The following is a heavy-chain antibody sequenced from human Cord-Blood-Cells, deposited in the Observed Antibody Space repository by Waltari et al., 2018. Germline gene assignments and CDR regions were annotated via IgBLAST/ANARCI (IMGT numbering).Heavy chain of an antibody. Sequence: QVQLQQWGAGLLKPSETLSLTCAVYGGSFSGYYWSWIRQPPGKGLEWIGEINHSGSTNYNPALKSRVTLSVDTAKNQFSLKLSSGTAADTAVYYCARGRGAFDIWGQGTMVTGSS. V-gene: IGHV4-34*01. J-gene: IGHJ3*02. CDR2: INHSGST. CDR3: ARGRGAFDI. CDR1: GGSFSGYY.